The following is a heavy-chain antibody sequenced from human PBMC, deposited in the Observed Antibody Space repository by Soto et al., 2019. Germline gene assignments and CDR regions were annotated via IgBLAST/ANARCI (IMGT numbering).Heavy chain of an antibody. Sequence: GGSLRLSCAASGFTFSSYAMSWVRQAPGKGLEWVANIKKDGREKNYVDSVEGRFTISRDNAKNSVYLQMNSLRVEDTALYYCTSRPPSDIFYYVFDYWGQGAQVTVSS. CDR2: IKKDGREK. CDR3: TSRPPSDIFYYVFDY. V-gene: IGHV3-7*01. D-gene: IGHD3-16*01. CDR1: GFTFSSYA. J-gene: IGHJ4*02.